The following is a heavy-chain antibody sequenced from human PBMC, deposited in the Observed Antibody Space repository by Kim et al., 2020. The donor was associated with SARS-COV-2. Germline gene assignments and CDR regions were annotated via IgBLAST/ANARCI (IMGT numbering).Heavy chain of an antibody. D-gene: IGHD3-10*01. V-gene: IGHV4-34*01. CDR1: GGSFSGYY. CDR3: ARRRGRAYYYGSGSSAPFDP. CDR2: INHSGST. J-gene: IGHJ5*02. Sequence: SETLSLTCAVYGGSFSGYYWSWIRQPPGKGLEWIGEINHSGSTNYNPSLKSRVTISVDTSKNQFSLKLSSVTAADTAVYYCARRRGRAYYYGSGSSAPFDPWVQGTLVTVSS.